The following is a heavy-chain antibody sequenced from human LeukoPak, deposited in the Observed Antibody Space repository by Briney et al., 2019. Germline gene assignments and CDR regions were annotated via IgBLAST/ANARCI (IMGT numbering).Heavy chain of an antibody. D-gene: IGHD6-13*01. CDR1: GFTFSSYS. CDR3: ARISGWYVDYYYYYMDV. J-gene: IGHJ6*03. CDR2: ISSSSSTI. V-gene: IGHV3-48*01. Sequence: GGSLRLSCAASGFTFSSYSMNWVRQAPGKGLEWVSYISSSSSTIYYADSVKGRFTISRDNAKNSLYLQMNSLRAEDTAVYYRARISGWYVDYYYYYMDVWGKGTTVTVSS.